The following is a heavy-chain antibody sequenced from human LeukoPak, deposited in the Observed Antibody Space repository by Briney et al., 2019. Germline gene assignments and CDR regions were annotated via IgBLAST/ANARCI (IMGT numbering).Heavy chain of an antibody. Sequence: GGSLRLSCVTSGFTFSSYGMSWVRQAPGKGLEWVSAISGSGGSTYYADSVKGRFTISRDNSKNTLYLQMNSLRAEDTAVYYCAKLRWSNLHSYYFDYWGQGTLVTVSS. CDR3: AKLRWSNLHSYYFDY. D-gene: IGHD2-21*01. CDR2: ISGSGGST. J-gene: IGHJ4*02. V-gene: IGHV3-23*01. CDR1: GFTFSSYG.